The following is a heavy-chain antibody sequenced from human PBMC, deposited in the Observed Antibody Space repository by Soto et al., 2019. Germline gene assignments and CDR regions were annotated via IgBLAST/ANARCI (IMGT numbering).Heavy chain of an antibody. J-gene: IGHJ3*02. CDR3: XXXXXXXXXXPGHTDSFDI. D-gene: IGHD2-21*02. Sequence: QVTLKESGPVLVKPTETLTLTCTVSGFSLINAKMGVTWIRQPPGMALEWLAHIFADDGKAYSSSLRNRHTMSKHXSKGXVVLTXTXXXXXXXXXXXXXXXXXXXXXXPGHTDSFDIGGQGMMVTVSP. CDR2: IFADDGK. CDR1: GFSLINAKMG. V-gene: IGHV2-26*01.